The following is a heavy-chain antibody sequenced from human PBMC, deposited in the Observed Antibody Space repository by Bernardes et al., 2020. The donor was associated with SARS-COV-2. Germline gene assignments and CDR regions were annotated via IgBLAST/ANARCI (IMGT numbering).Heavy chain of an antibody. CDR1: GYSFTDYY. D-gene: IGHD2-2*02. V-gene: IGHV1-2*02. CDR3: ASVTYNDYTDFDY. Sequence: ASVKVSCKTSGYSFTDYYMHWVRQAPGQGLEWMGWIHPNSGATEYAQKFQGRVTMTRDTSITTAYMELSRLTSDDTAIYYCASVTYNDYTDFDYWGQGTLVTVPS. CDR2: IHPNSGAT. J-gene: IGHJ4*02.